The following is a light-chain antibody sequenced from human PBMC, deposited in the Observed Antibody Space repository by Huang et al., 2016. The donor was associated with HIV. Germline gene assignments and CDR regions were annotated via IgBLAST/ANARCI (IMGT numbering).Light chain of an antibody. CDR1: QSITTS. Sequence: DIQMTQSPSSLSASVGDRVTITCRASQSITTSLNWYQQRPGKAPKLLIYDASTLQSGVPSRFSGSGSGTEFTLTISSLQPEDVATYHCQQSYRTPDTFGQGTKVEIK. CDR3: QQSYRTPDT. CDR2: DAS. V-gene: IGKV1-39*01. J-gene: IGKJ1*01.